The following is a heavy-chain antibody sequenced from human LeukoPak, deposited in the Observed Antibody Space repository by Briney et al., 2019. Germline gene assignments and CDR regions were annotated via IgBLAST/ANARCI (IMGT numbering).Heavy chain of an antibody. CDR1: GFTFSSYW. CDR3: ARGPQELGYCSGGSCPRPYYYYGMDV. V-gene: IGHV3-7*04. J-gene: IGHJ6*02. CDR2: IKQDGSEK. Sequence: PGGSLRLSCAASGFTFSSYWMSWVRQAPGKGLEWVASIKQDGSEKYYVDSVKGRFTISRDNAKNSLYLQMNSLRAEDTAVYYCARGPQELGYCSGGSCPRPYYYYGMDVWGQGTTVTVSS. D-gene: IGHD2-15*01.